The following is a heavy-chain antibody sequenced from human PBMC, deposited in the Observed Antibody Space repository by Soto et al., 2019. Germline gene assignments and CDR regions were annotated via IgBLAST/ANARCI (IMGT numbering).Heavy chain of an antibody. Sequence: ASVKVSCKASGYTFTNYCMHWVRQATGQGPEWMGWMNPNSGDTHYAQTFQGRVTMTRNTSISTAYMELSSLRSEDTAMYYCARWYGGNSGDYWGQGTLVTVSS. CDR2: MNPNSGDT. V-gene: IGHV1-8*02. CDR1: GYTFTNYC. CDR3: ARWYGGNSGDY. J-gene: IGHJ4*02. D-gene: IGHD2-21*02.